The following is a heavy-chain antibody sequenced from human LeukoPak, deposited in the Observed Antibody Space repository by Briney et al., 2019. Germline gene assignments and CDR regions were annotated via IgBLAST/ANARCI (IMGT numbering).Heavy chain of an antibody. Sequence: PGGSLRLSCAASGFTSSNYALSWVRQAPGKGLEWVSGISGSGGSTFYADSVKGRFTISRDKSKNTLYLQMNSLRAEDTAVYYCAKKYDGSGYYSAFFDYWGQGTLVTVSS. CDR1: GFTSSNYA. V-gene: IGHV3-23*01. D-gene: IGHD3-22*01. CDR2: ISGSGGST. J-gene: IGHJ4*02. CDR3: AKKYDGSGYYSAFFDY.